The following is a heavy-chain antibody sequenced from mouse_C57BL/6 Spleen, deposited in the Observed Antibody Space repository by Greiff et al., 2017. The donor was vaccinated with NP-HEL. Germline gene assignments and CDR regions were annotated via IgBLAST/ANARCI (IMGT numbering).Heavy chain of an antibody. CDR3: ARTGKEAWFAY. V-gene: IGHV5-12*01. Sequence: EVKLQESGGGLVQPGGSLKLSCAASGFTFSDYYMYWVRQTPEKRLEWVAYISNGGGSTYYPDTVKGRFTISRDNAKNTLYLQMSRLKSEDTAMYYCARTGKEAWFAYWGQGTLVTVSA. CDR2: ISNGGGST. D-gene: IGHD4-1*01. CDR1: GFTFSDYY. J-gene: IGHJ3*01.